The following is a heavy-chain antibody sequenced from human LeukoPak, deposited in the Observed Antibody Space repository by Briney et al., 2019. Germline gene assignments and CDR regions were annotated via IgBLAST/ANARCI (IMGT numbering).Heavy chain of an antibody. D-gene: IGHD2-21*01. Sequence: SETLSLTCAVYGGSFSGYYWSWIRQPPGKGLEWIGEINHSGSANYNPSLKSRVTISVDTSKNQFSLKLSSVTAADTAVYYCARGRGVVDYWGQGTLVTVSS. V-gene: IGHV4-34*01. CDR3: ARGRGVVDY. CDR2: INHSGSA. CDR1: GGSFSGYY. J-gene: IGHJ4*02.